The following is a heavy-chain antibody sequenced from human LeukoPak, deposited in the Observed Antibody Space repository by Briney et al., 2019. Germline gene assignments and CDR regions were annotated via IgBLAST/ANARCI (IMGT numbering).Heavy chain of an antibody. CDR1: GFTFSYYS. CDR3: ARLREVVIIPAAVDY. J-gene: IGHJ4*02. D-gene: IGHD2-2*01. CDR2: IMSSGTYI. V-gene: IGHV3-21*01. Sequence: GGSLRLSCAASGFTFSYYSVTWVRQAPGNGLEWVSAIMSSGTYIYYADSVKGRFTISRDNAKNSLYLQMNSLRAEDTAVYYCARLREVVIIPAAVDYWGQGTLVTVSS.